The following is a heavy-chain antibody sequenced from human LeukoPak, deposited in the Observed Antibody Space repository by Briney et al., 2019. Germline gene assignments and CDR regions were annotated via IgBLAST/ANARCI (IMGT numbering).Heavy chain of an antibody. CDR3: ARVRITIFGVVTSDAFDI. D-gene: IGHD3-3*01. V-gene: IGHV1-18*01. CDR2: ISAYNGNT. J-gene: IGHJ3*02. CDR1: GYTFTSYG. Sequence: ASVKVSCKASGYTFTSYGISWVRQAPGQGLEWMGWISAYNGNTNYAQKLQGRVTMTTDTSTSTAYMEQRSLRSDDTAVYYCARVRITIFGVVTSDAFDIWGQGTMVTVSS.